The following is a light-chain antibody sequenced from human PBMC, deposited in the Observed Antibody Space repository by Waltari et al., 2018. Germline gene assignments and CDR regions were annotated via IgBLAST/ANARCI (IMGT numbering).Light chain of an antibody. V-gene: IGKV3-20*01. CDR2: GAS. Sequence: EIVLTQSPGTLSLSAGEGATLSCRASQSISNFLAWHQQKPGQAPRLLIYGASNRATGIPDRFSGSVSGTEFTLTISRLEPEAFAVYYCQQYGGSRTFGQGTKVELK. CDR3: QQYGGSRT. CDR1: QSISNF. J-gene: IGKJ1*01.